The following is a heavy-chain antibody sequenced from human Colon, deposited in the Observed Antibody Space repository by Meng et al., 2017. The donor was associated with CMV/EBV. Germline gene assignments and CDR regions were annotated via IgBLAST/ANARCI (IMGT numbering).Heavy chain of an antibody. Sequence: GGSLRLSCAASGFVFSSYGMSWVRQAPGKGLEWVSEIYSGGTAASYADSVKGRFIVSRDNSRNMVYLQMNSLRTDDTAVYYCGKQLAAAGLCIDYWGQGTPVTVSS. D-gene: IGHD6-13*01. J-gene: IGHJ4*02. CDR3: GKQLAAAGLCIDY. V-gene: IGHV3-23*03. CDR1: GFVFSSYG. CDR2: IYSGGTAA.